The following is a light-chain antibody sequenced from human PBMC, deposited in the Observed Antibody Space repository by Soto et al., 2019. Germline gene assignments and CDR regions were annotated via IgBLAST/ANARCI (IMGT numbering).Light chain of an antibody. CDR2: AAS. Sequence: DIQMTQSPSSLSASVGDRVTITCRASQSISSYLNWYQQKPGKAPKLLIYAASSLQSGVPSRFSGSGSGTDFTPTISSLQLEDFATYYCQQSYSTPYAFGQGTKLEIK. CDR1: QSISSY. V-gene: IGKV1-39*01. CDR3: QQSYSTPYA. J-gene: IGKJ2*01.